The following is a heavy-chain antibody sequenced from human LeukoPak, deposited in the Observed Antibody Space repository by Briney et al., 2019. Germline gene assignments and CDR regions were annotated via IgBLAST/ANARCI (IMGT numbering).Heavy chain of an antibody. D-gene: IGHD4-11*01. CDR3: ARDHSGINYVMD. CDR2: INHSGST. J-gene: IGHJ4*02. CDR1: GGSFSGYY. Sequence: PSETLSLTCAVCGGSFSGYYWSWIRQPPGKGLEWIGEINHSGSTNYNPSLKSRVTISVDTSKNQFSLKLRSVTAADTAVYYCARDHSGINYVMDWGQGTLVTVSS. V-gene: IGHV4-34*01.